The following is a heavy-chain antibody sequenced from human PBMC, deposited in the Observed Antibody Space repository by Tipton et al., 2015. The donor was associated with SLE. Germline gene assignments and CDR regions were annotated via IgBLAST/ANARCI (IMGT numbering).Heavy chain of an antibody. CDR2: IYHSGST. J-gene: IGHJ6*03. Sequence: TLSLTCAVSGGSISSGGYSWSWIRQPPGKGLERIGYIYHSGSTYYNPSLKSRVTISVDRSKNQSSLKLSSVTAADTAVYYCARGLVNSGSHYYMDVWGKGTTVTVSS. CDR1: GGSISSGGYS. CDR3: ARGLVNSGSHYYMDV. D-gene: IGHD3-22*01. V-gene: IGHV4-30-2*01.